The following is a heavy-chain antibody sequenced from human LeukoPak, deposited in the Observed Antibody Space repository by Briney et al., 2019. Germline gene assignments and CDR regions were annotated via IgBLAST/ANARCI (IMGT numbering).Heavy chain of an antibody. J-gene: IGHJ4*02. Sequence: GGSLRLSCAASGFTFSSYAMSWVRQAPGKGLEWVSAISGSAISTYYADSVKGRFTISRDNSKNTLYLQMNSLRAEDTAVYYCAKAHHGDYFCYFDYWGQGTLVTVSS. CDR3: AKAHHGDYFCYFDY. CDR2: ISGSAIST. CDR1: GFTFSSYA. D-gene: IGHD4-17*01. V-gene: IGHV3-23*01.